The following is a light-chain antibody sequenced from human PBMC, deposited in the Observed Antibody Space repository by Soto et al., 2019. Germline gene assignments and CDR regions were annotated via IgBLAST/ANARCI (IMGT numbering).Light chain of an antibody. CDR1: QSVSSY. J-gene: IGKJ5*01. V-gene: IGKV3-11*01. Sequence: EIVLTQSPGTLSLSPGERATLSCRAGQSVSSYLAWHQQKPGQAPRLLIYDASNRATGIPARFSGSGSGTDFTLTISSLEPEDFAVYYCQQRSNWAITFGQGTRLEIK. CDR2: DAS. CDR3: QQRSNWAIT.